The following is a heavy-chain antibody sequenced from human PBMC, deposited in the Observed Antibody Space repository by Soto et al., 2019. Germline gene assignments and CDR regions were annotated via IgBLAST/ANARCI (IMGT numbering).Heavy chain of an antibody. J-gene: IGHJ4*02. V-gene: IGHV3-74*01. D-gene: IGHD5-18*01. CDR2: INSDGSST. CDR3: ARDGYSYGFDY. CDR1: GFTFSTYW. Sequence: EVQLVESGGGLVQPGRSLRLSCAASGFTFSTYWMHWVRQAPGKGLVWVSRINSDGSSTSYADSVKGRFTISRDNAKNTLYLQMNSLRAEDTAVYYCARDGYSYGFDYWGQGTLVTVSS.